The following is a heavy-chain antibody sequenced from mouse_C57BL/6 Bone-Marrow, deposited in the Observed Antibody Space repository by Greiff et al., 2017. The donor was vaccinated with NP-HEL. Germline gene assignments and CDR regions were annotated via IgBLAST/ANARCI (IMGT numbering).Heavy chain of an antibody. CDR1: GFTFSSYA. J-gene: IGHJ1*03. D-gene: IGHD1-1*01. Sequence: EVQGVESGGGLVKPGGSLKLSCAASGFTFSSYAMSWVRQTPEKRLEWVATISDGGSYTYYPDNVKGRFTISRDNAKNNLYLQMSHLKSEDTATDYGARDEHYGYWYFDVWGTGTTVTVSS. CDR3: ARDEHYGYWYFDV. CDR2: ISDGGSYT. V-gene: IGHV5-4*01.